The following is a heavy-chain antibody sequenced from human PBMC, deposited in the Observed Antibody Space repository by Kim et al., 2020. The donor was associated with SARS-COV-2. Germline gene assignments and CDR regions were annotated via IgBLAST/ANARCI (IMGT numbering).Heavy chain of an antibody. CDR1: GLTFSNAW. V-gene: IGHV3-15*01. J-gene: IGHJ1*01. CDR3: ATKGSSSWYTEYFSH. D-gene: IGHD6-13*01. Sequence: GGSLRLSCAASGLTFSNAWMTWVRQAPGKGLEWVGRIRSKTDRETIEYAAPVRGRFTISRDESKNMLFLQMNSLKIEDTAVYYCATKGSSSWYTEYFSHWGQGSLVTVSS. CDR2: IRSKTDRETI.